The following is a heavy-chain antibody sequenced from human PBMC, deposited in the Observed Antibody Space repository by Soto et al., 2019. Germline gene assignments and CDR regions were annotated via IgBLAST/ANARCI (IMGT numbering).Heavy chain of an antibody. Sequence: PSETLSLTCAVYGGSFSGYYWSWIRQPPGKGLEWIGEINHSGSTNYNPSLKSRVTISVDTSKNQFSLKLSSVTAADTAVYYCARVYCSGGSCYHYYFDYWGQGTLVTVSS. CDR2: INHSGST. CDR1: GGSFSGYY. J-gene: IGHJ4*02. D-gene: IGHD2-15*01. CDR3: ARVYCSGGSCYHYYFDY. V-gene: IGHV4-34*01.